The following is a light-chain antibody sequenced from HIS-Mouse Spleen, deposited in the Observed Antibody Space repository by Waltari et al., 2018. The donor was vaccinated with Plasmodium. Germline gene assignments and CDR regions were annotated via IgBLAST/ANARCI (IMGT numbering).Light chain of an antibody. J-gene: IGLJ3*02. CDR3: AAWDDSLSGWV. CDR1: SSHIGSNY. CDR2: RNN. Sequence: QSVLTQPPSASGTPGQRVTIPCSGSSSHIGSNYVSWYQQLPGTAPKLLIYRNNQRPSGVPDRFSGSKSGTSASLAISGLRSEDEADYYCAAWDDSLSGWVFGGGTKLTVL. V-gene: IGLV1-47*01.